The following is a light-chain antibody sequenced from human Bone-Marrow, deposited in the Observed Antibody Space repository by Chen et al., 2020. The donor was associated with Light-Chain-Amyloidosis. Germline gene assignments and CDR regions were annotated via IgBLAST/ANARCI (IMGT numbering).Light chain of an antibody. V-gene: IGKV3-20*01. CDR2: GSS. CDR1: QTLSSNY. J-gene: IGKJ4*01. CDR3: QQYGTSPLT. Sequence: EIVLTQSPGTLSLSPGEGANLSCRASQTLSSNYLTWYQQKFGQAPRLLIYGSSSRATGITDRFTGSGSGTDFTLTINRLSPEDMAMYCCQQYGTSPLTVGGGTKVEIK.